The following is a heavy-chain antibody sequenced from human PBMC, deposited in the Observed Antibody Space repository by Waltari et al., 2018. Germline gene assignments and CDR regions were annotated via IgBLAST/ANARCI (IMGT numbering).Heavy chain of an antibody. CDR3: ASAHGATLFDY. CDR2: ISYDGSNK. V-gene: IGHV3-30-3*01. Sequence: QVQLVESGGGVVQPGRSLRLSCAASGFTFSSYAMHWVRQAPGKGLEWVAVISYDGSNKYYADSVKGRFTISRDNSKNTLYLQMNSLRAEDTAVYYCASAHGATLFDYWGQGTLVTVSS. CDR1: GFTFSSYA. D-gene: IGHD1-26*01. J-gene: IGHJ4*02.